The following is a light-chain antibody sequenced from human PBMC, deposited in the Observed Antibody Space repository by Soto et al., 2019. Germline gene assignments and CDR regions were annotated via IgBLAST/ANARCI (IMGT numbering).Light chain of an antibody. CDR2: RDN. V-gene: IGLV1-47*01. CDR3: AAWDDSLSGVV. J-gene: IGLJ2*01. CDR1: SSNIGSSF. Sequence: QSVLTQPPSASETPGQTVTISCSGSSSNIGSSFVYWYQQLPGTAPKLLISRDNQRPSGVPDRFSGSKSGTSASLAISGLRSEDEADYYCAAWDDSLSGVVFGGGTKLTV.